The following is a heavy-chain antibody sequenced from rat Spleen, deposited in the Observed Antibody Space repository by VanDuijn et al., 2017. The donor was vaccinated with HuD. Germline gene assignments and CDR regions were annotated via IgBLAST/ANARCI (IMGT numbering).Heavy chain of an antibody. CDR3: TRGGNYALDA. V-gene: IGHV5-22*01. CDR1: GFTFSDFD. J-gene: IGHJ4*01. CDR2: ISFDGSRT. Sequence: EVQLAESGGGVVQPGRSMKLSCAASGFTFSDFDMAWVRQAPTKGLEWVASISFDGSRTYYQDSVKGRFTISRDNAKSTLYLQMNSLRSEDTATYYCTRGGNYALDAWGQGASVTVSS. D-gene: IGHD1-11*01.